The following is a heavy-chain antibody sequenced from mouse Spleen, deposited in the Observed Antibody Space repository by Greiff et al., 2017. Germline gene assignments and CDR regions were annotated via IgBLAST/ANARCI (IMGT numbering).Heavy chain of an antibody. D-gene: IGHD1-1*01. CDR2: INPNNGGT. CDR1: GYTFTDYN. V-gene: IGHV1-22*01. Sequence: VQLKESGPELVKPGASVKMSCKASGYTFTDYNMHWVKQSHGKSLEWIGYINPNNGGTSYNQKFKGKATLTVNKSSSTAYMELRSLTSEDSAVYYCARGGKEGYFDVWGAGTTVTVSS. CDR3: ARGGKEGYFDV. J-gene: IGHJ1*01.